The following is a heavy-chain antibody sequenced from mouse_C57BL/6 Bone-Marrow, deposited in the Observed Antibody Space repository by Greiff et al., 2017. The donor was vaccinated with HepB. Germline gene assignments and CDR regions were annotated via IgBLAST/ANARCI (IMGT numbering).Heavy chain of an antibody. CDR1: GYTFTSYW. D-gene: IGHD1-1*01. Sequence: QVQLQQPGAELVRPGSSVKLSCKASGYTFTSYWMDWVKQRPGQGLEWIGNIYPSDSETHYNQKFKDKATLTVDKSSSTAYMQLSSLTSEDSAVYYCARHGSSYWYFDVWGKGTTVTVSS. V-gene: IGHV1-61*01. CDR3: ARHGSSYWYFDV. CDR2: IYPSDSET. J-gene: IGHJ1*03.